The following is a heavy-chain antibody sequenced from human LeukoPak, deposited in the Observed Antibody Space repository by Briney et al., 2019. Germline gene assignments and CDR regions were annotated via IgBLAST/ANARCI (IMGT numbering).Heavy chain of an antibody. J-gene: IGHJ4*02. V-gene: IGHV3-33*08. D-gene: IGHD1-26*01. CDR2: IWYDGSNK. Sequence: GGSLRLSCAASGFTVSSNYMSWVRQAPGKGLEWVAVIWYDGSNKYYADSVKGRFTISRDNSKNTLYLQMNSLRAEDTAVYYCARDLRQWELLGYWGQGTLVTVSS. CDR3: ARDLRQWELLGY. CDR1: GFTVSSNY.